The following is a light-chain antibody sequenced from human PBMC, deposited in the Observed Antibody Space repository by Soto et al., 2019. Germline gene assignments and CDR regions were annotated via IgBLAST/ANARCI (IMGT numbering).Light chain of an antibody. J-gene: IGLJ3*02. V-gene: IGLV2-8*01. CDR3: SSHAGVINVV. Sequence: QSVLTQPPSASGSPGQSVTISCTGTSSDVGGYNYVSWYQQHPGKAPKLMISEVSKRPSGVPDRFSGSKSGNTASLTVSGLQAEDEADYYCSSHAGVINVVFGGGTKLTVL. CDR1: SSDVGGYNY. CDR2: EVS.